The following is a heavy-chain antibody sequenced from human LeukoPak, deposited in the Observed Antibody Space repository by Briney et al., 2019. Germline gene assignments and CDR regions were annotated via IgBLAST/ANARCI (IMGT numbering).Heavy chain of an antibody. Sequence: GGSRRLSCAASGFTFSSYAMSWVRQAPGKGLEWVSGISGSGGGTYYADSVKGRFTISRDNSKNMLYLQMNSLRAEDTAVYYCVKDPDSGWNNWFDPRGQGTLVTVSS. CDR1: GFTFSSYA. CDR2: ISGSGGGT. V-gene: IGHV3-23*01. CDR3: VKDPDSGWNNWFDP. J-gene: IGHJ5*02. D-gene: IGHD6-19*01.